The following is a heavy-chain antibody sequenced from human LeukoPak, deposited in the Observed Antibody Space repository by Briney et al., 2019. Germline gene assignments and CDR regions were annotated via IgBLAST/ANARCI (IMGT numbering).Heavy chain of an antibody. CDR2: ITSSSSSM. CDR1: GFKFSSFS. V-gene: IGHV3-48*04. D-gene: IGHD4-17*01. Sequence: GGSLRLSCAASGFKFSSFSMTWVRQAPGKGLERISYITSSSSSMFYADSVKGRFTISRDNAKNSLFLEMNSLRAEDTAVYYCARVVGSYGDSAYWGQGTLVTVSS. J-gene: IGHJ4*02. CDR3: ARVVGSYGDSAY.